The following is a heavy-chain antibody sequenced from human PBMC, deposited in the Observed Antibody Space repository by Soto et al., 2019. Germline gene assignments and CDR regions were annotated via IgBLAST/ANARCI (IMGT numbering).Heavy chain of an antibody. CDR3: ARNTYYDILTGYHFDY. CDR2: IYHSGST. D-gene: IGHD3-9*01. Sequence: QVQLQESGPGLVKPSGTLSLTCAVSSGSISSSNWWSWVRQPPGKGLEWIGEIYHSGSTNYNPSLKRRVTISVDKSKNQFSLKLSSVTAADTAVYYCARNTYYDILTGYHFDYWGQGTLVTVSS. V-gene: IGHV4-4*02. CDR1: SGSISSSNW. J-gene: IGHJ4*02.